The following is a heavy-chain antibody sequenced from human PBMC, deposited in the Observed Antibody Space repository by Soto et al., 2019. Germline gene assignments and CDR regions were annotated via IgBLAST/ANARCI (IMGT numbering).Heavy chain of an antibody. V-gene: IGHV4-61*01. Sequence: SETLSLTCTVSGGSVSSGSYYWSWIRQPPGKGLEWIGYIYYSGSTNYNPSLESRVTISVDTSRNQFSLSLTSATAADTAVYYCARKGAAASYAHYYMDVWGRGTAVTVSS. D-gene: IGHD6-13*01. CDR1: GGSVSSGSYY. CDR2: IYYSGST. CDR3: ARKGAAASYAHYYMDV. J-gene: IGHJ6*03.